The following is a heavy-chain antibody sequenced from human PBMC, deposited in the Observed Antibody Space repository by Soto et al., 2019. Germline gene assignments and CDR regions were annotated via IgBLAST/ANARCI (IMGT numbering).Heavy chain of an antibody. CDR1: GFSLTNGRTG. J-gene: IGHJ4*02. CDR2: IFPDDEN. Sequence: QVTLKESGPVLVKPTETLTLTCTVSGFSLTNGRTGVSWIRQPPGKALEWLAHIFPDDENSYSTSLKSRLTISKDTSKSQVVLTMTNMDPVDTATYYCARLGRYTNGVCYDDYWGQGTLVTVSS. V-gene: IGHV2-26*01. CDR3: ARLGRYTNGVCYDDY. D-gene: IGHD2-8*01.